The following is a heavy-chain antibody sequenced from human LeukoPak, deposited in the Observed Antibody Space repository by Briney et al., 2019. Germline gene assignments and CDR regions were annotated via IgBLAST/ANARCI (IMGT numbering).Heavy chain of an antibody. CDR2: ISSVGTTI. Sequence: GGTLRLSCAASGFTFSSYEMNWVRQAPGKGLEWVSYISSVGTTIYYAASVKGRFTISRDNAKNSLYLQMNSLRAEDTAIYYCARCSGGYYFDYWGQGTLVTVSS. CDR3: ARCSGGYYFDY. V-gene: IGHV3-48*03. CDR1: GFTFSSYE. J-gene: IGHJ4*02. D-gene: IGHD2-15*01.